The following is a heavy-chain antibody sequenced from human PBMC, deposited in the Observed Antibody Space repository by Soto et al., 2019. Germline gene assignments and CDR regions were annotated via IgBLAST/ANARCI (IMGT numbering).Heavy chain of an antibody. CDR2: TYYKSQWYN. CDR3: AREVEDGPNRFDP. D-gene: IGHD1-1*01. Sequence: SQTLSLTCAISGDSVSSNSAAWNWIRQSPSRGLEWLGRTYYKSQWYNDYALSVESRITINPDTSKSQFSLQLNSVTPEDTAVYYCAREVEDGPNRFDPWGQGTPVTVSS. J-gene: IGHJ5*02. CDR1: GDSVSSNSAA. V-gene: IGHV6-1*01.